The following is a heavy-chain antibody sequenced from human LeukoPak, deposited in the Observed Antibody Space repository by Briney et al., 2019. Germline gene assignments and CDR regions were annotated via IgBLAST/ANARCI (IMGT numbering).Heavy chain of an antibody. D-gene: IGHD5-24*01. V-gene: IGHV3-23*01. CDR2: IGSRADTT. CDR3: VKRDRGTFDY. CDR1: GFTFNTYA. J-gene: IGHJ4*02. Sequence: GGSLRLSCAASGFTFNTYAMPWVRRAPGKGLEWVSAIGSRADTTDYADSVKGRFTISRDNSKNMLYLQMNGLRAEDTAVYYCVKRDRGTFDYWGQGTLVTVSS.